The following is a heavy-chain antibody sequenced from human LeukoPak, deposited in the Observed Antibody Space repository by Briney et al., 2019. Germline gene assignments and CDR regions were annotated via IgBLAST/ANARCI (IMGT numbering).Heavy chain of an antibody. CDR2: ICYSGST. CDR1: GGSISSYY. J-gene: IGHJ4*02. CDR3: ARGYGYFDY. D-gene: IGHD4-17*01. V-gene: IGHV4-59*01. Sequence: SETLSLTCTVSGGSISSYYWSWIRQPPGKGLEWLGNICYSGSTNYKPSLKSRLTISLDTSKNQFSLKLSSVTAADTAVYYCARGYGYFDYWGQGTLVTVSS.